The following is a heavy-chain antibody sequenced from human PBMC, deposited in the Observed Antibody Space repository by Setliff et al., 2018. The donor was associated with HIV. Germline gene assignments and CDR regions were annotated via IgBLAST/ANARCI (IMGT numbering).Heavy chain of an antibody. CDR3: AREATPRHSSGWVYFDY. Sequence: LSCAASGFTFSNYEMSWVRQAPGKGPEWVSYITGSGDTIYYADSVKGRFTMSRDNAKDSVYLQMNTLRVEDTAVYYCAREATPRHSSGWVYFDYWGQGRMVTVSS. CDR2: ITGSGDTI. J-gene: IGHJ4*02. CDR1: GFTFSNYE. V-gene: IGHV3-48*03. D-gene: IGHD6-19*01.